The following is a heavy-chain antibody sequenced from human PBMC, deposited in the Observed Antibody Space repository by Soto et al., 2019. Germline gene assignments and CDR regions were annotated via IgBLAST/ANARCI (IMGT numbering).Heavy chain of an antibody. CDR3: ARQYRYYYGSGSPRLGWFDP. D-gene: IGHD3-10*01. CDR2: IDPSDSYT. Sequence: GESLKISFKGSGYSFTSYWISWVRQMPGKGLEWMGRIDPSDSYTNYSPSFQGHVTISADKSISTAYLQWSSLKASDTAMYYCARQYRYYYGSGSPRLGWFDPWGQGTLVTVSS. J-gene: IGHJ5*02. V-gene: IGHV5-10-1*01. CDR1: GYSFTSYW.